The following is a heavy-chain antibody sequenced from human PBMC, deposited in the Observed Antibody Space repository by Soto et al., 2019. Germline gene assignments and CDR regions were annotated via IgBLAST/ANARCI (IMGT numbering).Heavy chain of an antibody. Sequence: PSETLSLTCTLSGASITSTTYFWVWIRQPPGRGLEWVGSIYYSGKTNYNPSLKNRVTISVDRSKNQFSLQMTSVTAADTAVYYCAKNLPRTGRFDYWGQGTLVTVSS. CDR2: IYYSGKT. CDR1: GASITSTTYF. V-gene: IGHV4-39*01. CDR3: AKNLPRTGRFDY. J-gene: IGHJ4*02.